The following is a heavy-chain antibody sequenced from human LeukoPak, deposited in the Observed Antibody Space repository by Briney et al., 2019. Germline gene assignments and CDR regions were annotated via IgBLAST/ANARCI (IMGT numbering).Heavy chain of an antibody. CDR3: AKGSLWEEFDP. Sequence: GGSLRLSCAASGCTVSSNYMSWVRQAPGKGLEWVSVIYSGGSTYYADSAKGRFTISRDNSKNTLFLQMNSLRVEDTAVYYCAKGSLWEEFDPWGQGTLVTVSS. CDR2: IYSGGST. J-gene: IGHJ5*02. D-gene: IGHD1-26*01. CDR1: GCTVSSNY. V-gene: IGHV3-66*01.